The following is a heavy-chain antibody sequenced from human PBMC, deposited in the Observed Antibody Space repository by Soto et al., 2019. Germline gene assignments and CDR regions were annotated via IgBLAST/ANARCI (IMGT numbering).Heavy chain of an antibody. J-gene: IGHJ6*02. D-gene: IGHD3-9*01. CDR1: GGTFSSYT. CDR2: IIPILGIA. V-gene: IGHV1-69*02. Sequence: ASVKVSCKASGGTFSSYTISWVRQATGQGLEWMGRIIPILGIANYAQKFQGRVTITADKSTSTAYMELSSLRSEDTAVYYCARGRTFGYFDWLSAAKYGMDVWGQGTTVTVSS. CDR3: ARGRTFGYFDWLSAAKYGMDV.